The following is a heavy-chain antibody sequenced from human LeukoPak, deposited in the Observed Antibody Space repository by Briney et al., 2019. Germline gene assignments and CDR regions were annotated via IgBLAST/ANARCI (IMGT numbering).Heavy chain of an antibody. V-gene: IGHV3-30*18. CDR3: AKDVTFDY. CDR2: ISYDGSNK. CDR1: GFTFSSYG. J-gene: IGHJ4*02. Sequence: PGGSLRLSCAASGFTFSSYGMHWVRQAPGKGLEWVAVISYDGSNKYYADSVKGRFTISRDNSKNTLYLQMNSPRAEDTAAYYCAKDVTFDYWGQGTLVTVSS. D-gene: IGHD2-21*02.